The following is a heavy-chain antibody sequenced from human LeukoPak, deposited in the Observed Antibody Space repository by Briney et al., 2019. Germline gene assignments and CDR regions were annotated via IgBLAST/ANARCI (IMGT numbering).Heavy chain of an antibody. V-gene: IGHV3-30*02. Sequence: GGSLRLSCAASGFTFSSYGMHWVRQAPGKGLEWVAFIRYDGSNKYYADSVKGRFTISRDNSKNTLYLQMNSLRAEDTAVYYCAKDMEPAAGFFDYWGQGTLVTVSP. CDR3: AKDMEPAAGFFDY. D-gene: IGHD6-13*01. CDR1: GFTFSSYG. J-gene: IGHJ4*02. CDR2: IRYDGSNK.